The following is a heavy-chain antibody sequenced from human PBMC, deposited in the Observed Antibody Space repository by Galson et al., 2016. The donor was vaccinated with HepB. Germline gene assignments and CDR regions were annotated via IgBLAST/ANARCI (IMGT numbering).Heavy chain of an antibody. CDR1: GFTFSKYD. Sequence: SLRLSCAASGFTFSKYDMHWVRQVRGKGLEWVSTIHTAGDTYYRGAVKGRFTISRENAKKSLYLQMNSLRAGDTAVYYCVRGDDYYSGMDVWGQGTTVTVSS. V-gene: IGHV3-13*04. J-gene: IGHJ6*02. CDR2: IHTAGDT. CDR3: VRGDDYYSGMDV.